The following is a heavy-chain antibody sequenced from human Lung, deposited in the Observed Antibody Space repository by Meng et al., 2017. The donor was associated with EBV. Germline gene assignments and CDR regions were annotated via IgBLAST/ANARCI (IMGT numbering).Heavy chain of an antibody. CDR2: ISCYNGDT. J-gene: IGHJ4*02. CDR1: CYTFTHHV. CDR3: ARDPSNTSGRYAYFDY. V-gene: IGHV1-18*01. Sequence: RLGESGGQGKEPGASVRGSGKASCYTFTHHVISWIRQAPGQGLEWMGWISCYNGDTNYAQKLQGRVTMTTDTSTNTAYMDLRSLRSDDTAVYYCARDPSNTSGRYAYFDYWGQGTLVTVSS. D-gene: IGHD6-19*01.